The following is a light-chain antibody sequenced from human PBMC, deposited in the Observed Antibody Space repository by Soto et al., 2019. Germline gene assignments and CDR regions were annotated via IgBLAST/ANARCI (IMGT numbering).Light chain of an antibody. CDR3: SSYTRTSSPV. J-gene: IGLJ1*01. Sequence: QSVLTQPASVSGSPGQSITISCTGTSSDVGGYNYVSWYQQHPGKAPKLMIYEVSNRPSGVSNRFSGSKSGNTASLTISGLQAEDETDYYCSSYTRTSSPVFSTGTKVIVL. CDR2: EVS. V-gene: IGLV2-14*01. CDR1: SSDVGGYNY.